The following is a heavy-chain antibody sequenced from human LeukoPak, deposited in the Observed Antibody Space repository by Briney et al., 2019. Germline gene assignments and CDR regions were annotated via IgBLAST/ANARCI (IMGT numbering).Heavy chain of an antibody. CDR1: GGSISSSSYY. CDR3: ATPRLGRSYFDY. J-gene: IGHJ4*02. D-gene: IGHD7-27*01. CDR2: IYYSGST. Sequence: PSETLSLTCTVSGGSISSSSYYWGWIRQPPGKGLEWIGSIYYSGSTYYNPSLKSRVTISVDTSKNQFSLKLSSVTAADTAVYYCATPRLGRSYFDYWGQGTLVTVSS. V-gene: IGHV4-39*07.